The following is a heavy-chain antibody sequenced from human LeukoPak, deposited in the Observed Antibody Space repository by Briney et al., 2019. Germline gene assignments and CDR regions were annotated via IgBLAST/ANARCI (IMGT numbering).Heavy chain of an antibody. Sequence: GGSLRLSCAASGFTFSSYAMHWVRQAPGKGLEWVAVISYDGSNKYYADSVKGRFTISRDNSKNTLYLQMNSLRAEDTAVYYCARDRDWATRNWYFDLWGRGTLVTVSS. CDR1: GFTFSSYA. J-gene: IGHJ2*01. CDR2: ISYDGSNK. CDR3: ARDRDWATRNWYFDL. V-gene: IGHV3-30*04. D-gene: IGHD3/OR15-3a*01.